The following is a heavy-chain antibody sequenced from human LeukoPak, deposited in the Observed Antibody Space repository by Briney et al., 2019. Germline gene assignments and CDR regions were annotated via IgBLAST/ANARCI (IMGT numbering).Heavy chain of an antibody. Sequence: ASVKVSCKASGYTFTGYYMHWVRQAPGQGLEWMGWINPNSGGTNYAQKFQGRVTMTRGTSISTAYMELSRLRSDDTAVYYCARVAPKEAAAVDYWGQGTLVTVSS. V-gene: IGHV1-2*02. CDR1: GYTFTGYY. CDR2: INPNSGGT. J-gene: IGHJ4*02. CDR3: ARVAPKEAAAVDY. D-gene: IGHD6-13*01.